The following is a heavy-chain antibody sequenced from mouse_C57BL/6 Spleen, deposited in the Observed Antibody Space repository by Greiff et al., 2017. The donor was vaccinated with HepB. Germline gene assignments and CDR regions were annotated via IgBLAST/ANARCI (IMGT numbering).Heavy chain of an antibody. CDR3: ARGRDGSYFDY. CDR1: GFTFSDYY. V-gene: IGHV5-16*01. CDR2: INYDGSST. D-gene: IGHD2-3*01. Sequence: EVMLVESEGGLVQPGSSMKLSCTASGFTFSDYYMAWVRQVPEKGLEWVANINYDGSSTYYLDSLKSRFIISRDNAKNILYLQMSSLKSEDTATYYCARGRDGSYFDYWGQGTTLTVSS. J-gene: IGHJ2*01.